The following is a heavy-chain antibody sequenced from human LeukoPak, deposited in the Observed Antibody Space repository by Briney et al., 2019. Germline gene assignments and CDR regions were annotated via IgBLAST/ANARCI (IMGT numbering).Heavy chain of an antibody. CDR1: GFTFSSYW. CDR3: LVTTRSRGFDY. V-gene: IGHV3-7*01. CDR2: IRQDGSVQ. J-gene: IGHJ4*02. D-gene: IGHD1/OR15-1a*01. Sequence: GGSLRLSCAASGFTFSSYWMSWVRQAPGKGLEWVANIRQDGSVQNYVDSVKGRFTISRDNPKNSVYLQMSSLRAEDTAVYYCLVTTRSRGFDYWGQGALVTVSS.